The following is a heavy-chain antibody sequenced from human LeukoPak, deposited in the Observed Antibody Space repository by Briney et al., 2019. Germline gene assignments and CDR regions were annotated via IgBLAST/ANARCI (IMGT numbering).Heavy chain of an antibody. CDR2: TYYTSTWYR. J-gene: IGHJ4*02. Sequence: SQTLSLTCAISGNSVSSNTVAWNWIRQSPSRGLECLGRTYYTSTWYRHYAVSVQSRITINPDTSKNHFSLKLSSVTAADTAVYYCARHGEQHDYFDYWGQGTLVTVSS. V-gene: IGHV6-1*01. CDR3: ARHGEQHDYFDY. CDR1: GNSVSSNTVA. D-gene: IGHD6-13*01.